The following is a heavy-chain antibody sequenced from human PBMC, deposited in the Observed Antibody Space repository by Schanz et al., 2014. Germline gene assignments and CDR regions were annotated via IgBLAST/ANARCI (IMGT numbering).Heavy chain of an antibody. Sequence: PGGSLRLSCATSGFIFRGFGIHWVRQAPGKGLEWVAVIWSDGTNEYYADSVKGRFTISGDSSKYTVYLQMNSLRADDTAVYYCARKVVATIGGYYDNWGQGTLVIVSS. J-gene: IGHJ4*02. V-gene: IGHV3-33*01. CDR3: ARKVVATIGGYYDN. CDR2: IWSDGTNE. CDR1: GFIFRGFG. D-gene: IGHD5-12*01.